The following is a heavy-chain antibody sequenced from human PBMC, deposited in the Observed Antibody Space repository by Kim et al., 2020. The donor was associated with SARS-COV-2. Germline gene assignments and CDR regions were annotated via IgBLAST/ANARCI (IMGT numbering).Heavy chain of an antibody. CDR3: AKGGSWPLGVVFDY. CDR1: GFTFSHYG. D-gene: IGHD6-13*01. V-gene: IGHV3-30*18. Sequence: GGSLRLSCAASGFTFSHYGLHWVRQAPGKGLEWLAVISYDGSRKYYADSVKGRFTISRDNSENTLSLQMNSLKTEDTAAYYCAKGGSWPLGVVFDYWGQETVVPVAS. J-gene: IGHJ4*02. CDR2: ISYDGSRK.